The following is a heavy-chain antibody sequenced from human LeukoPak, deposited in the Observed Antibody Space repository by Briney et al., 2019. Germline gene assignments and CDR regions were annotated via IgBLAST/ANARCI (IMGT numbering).Heavy chain of an antibody. Sequence: GGSLRLSCAASGFTFSSYAVSWVRQAPGKGLEWVSTISGSGGSTYYADSVKGRFTISRDNSKNTLYLQMNSLRAEDTAVYYCAKGLRGGGWAIFDYWGQGTLVTVSS. J-gene: IGHJ4*02. D-gene: IGHD6-19*01. CDR3: AKGLRGGGWAIFDY. V-gene: IGHV3-23*01. CDR1: GFTFSSYA. CDR2: ISGSGGST.